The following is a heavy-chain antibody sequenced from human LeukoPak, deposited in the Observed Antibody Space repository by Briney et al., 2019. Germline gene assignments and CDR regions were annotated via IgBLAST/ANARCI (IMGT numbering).Heavy chain of an antibody. CDR1: GGSFSGYY. V-gene: IGHV4-34*01. Sequence: SETLSLTCAVYGGSFSGYYWSWIRQPPGKGLEWIGEINHSGSTNYNPSLKSRVTISVDTSKNQFSLKLSSVTAADTAVYYCARGRGYDFWSGYLVRFDYWGQGTLVTVSS. CDR3: ARGRGYDFWSGYLVRFDY. J-gene: IGHJ4*02. CDR2: INHSGST. D-gene: IGHD3-3*01.